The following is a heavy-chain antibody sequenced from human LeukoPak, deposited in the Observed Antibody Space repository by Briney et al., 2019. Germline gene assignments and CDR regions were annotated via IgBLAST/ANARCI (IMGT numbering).Heavy chain of an antibody. V-gene: IGHV4-39*01. D-gene: IGHD3-22*01. CDR1: GDSTSSDRYY. J-gene: IGHJ4*02. Sequence: SETLSLTCTVSGDSTSSDRYYGGWVRQPPGKGLEWIGNIYYSGSTYYNPSLKSRVTISVDTSKNQFSLKLSSVTAADTAVYYCARQDYYDSSGPDYWGQGTLVTVSS. CDR2: IYYSGST. CDR3: ARQDYYDSSGPDY.